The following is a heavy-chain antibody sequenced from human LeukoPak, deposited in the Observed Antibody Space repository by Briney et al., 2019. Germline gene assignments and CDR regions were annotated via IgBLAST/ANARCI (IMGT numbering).Heavy chain of an antibody. J-gene: IGHJ5*02. CDR3: ARDEVDGDYRWFDP. V-gene: IGHV4-59*01. Sequence: SETLSLTCTVSGGSISSYYWSWIRQPPGKGLEWIGYIYYSGSTNYNPSLKSRVTLSVDTSKNQFSLKLSSVTAADTAVYYCARDEVDGDYRWFDPWGQGTLVTVSS. D-gene: IGHD4-17*01. CDR2: IYYSGST. CDR1: GGSISSYY.